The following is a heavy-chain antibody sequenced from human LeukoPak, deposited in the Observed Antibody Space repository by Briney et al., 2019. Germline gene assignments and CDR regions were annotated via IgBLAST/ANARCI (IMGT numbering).Heavy chain of an antibody. D-gene: IGHD5-12*01. CDR3: ARDTGYKVAFDI. J-gene: IGHJ3*02. V-gene: IGHV3-7*01. Sequence: EGSLRLSCAASGFTFSSYWMSWVRQAPGKGLEWVANIKEDGSDKYYVDSVKGRFTISRDNAKNSLYLQMNSLRAEDTALYYCARDTGYKVAFDIWGQGTMVTVSS. CDR2: IKEDGSDK. CDR1: GFTFSSYW.